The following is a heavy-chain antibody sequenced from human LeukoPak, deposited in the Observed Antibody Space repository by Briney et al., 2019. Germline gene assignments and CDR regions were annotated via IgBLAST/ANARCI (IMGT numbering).Heavy chain of an antibody. D-gene: IGHD2-15*01. J-gene: IGHJ6*03. Sequence: GGSLRLSCAASGFTFSSYGMTWVRQTPGKGLEWVALISRSGGTTYYADSVKGRFTISRDNSKNTLYLQMNSLRAEDTAEYYCANRGGTESFYYYYYMYVWGKGTTVTVSS. CDR1: GFTFSSYG. V-gene: IGHV3-23*01. CDR2: ISRSGGTT. CDR3: ANRGGTESFYYYYYMYV.